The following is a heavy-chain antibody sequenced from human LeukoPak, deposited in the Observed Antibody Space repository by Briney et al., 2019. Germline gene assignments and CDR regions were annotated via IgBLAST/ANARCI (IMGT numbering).Heavy chain of an antibody. J-gene: IGHJ6*02. D-gene: IGHD1-26*01. CDR2: ISSSSSYI. Sequence: GGSLRLSCAASGFTFSSYSMNWVRQAPGKGLEWVSSISSSSSYIYYADSVKGRFTISRDNAKNSLYLQMNSLRAEDTAVYYCARTVSGYYGMDVWGQGTTVTVSS. CDR3: ARTVSGYYGMDV. CDR1: GFTFSSYS. V-gene: IGHV3-21*01.